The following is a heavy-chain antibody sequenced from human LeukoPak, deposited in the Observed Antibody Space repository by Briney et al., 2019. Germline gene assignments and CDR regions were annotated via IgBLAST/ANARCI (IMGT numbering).Heavy chain of an antibody. J-gene: IGHJ5*02. V-gene: IGHV1-18*04. CDR1: GYSFTSYW. CDR3: ARDLNWFDP. CDR2: ISAYNGNT. Sequence: GESLKISCKGSGYSFTSYWIGWVRQAPEQGLEWMGWISAYNGNTNYAQKLQGRVTMTTDTSTSTAYMELRSLRSDDTAVYYCARDLNWFDPWGQGTLVTVSS.